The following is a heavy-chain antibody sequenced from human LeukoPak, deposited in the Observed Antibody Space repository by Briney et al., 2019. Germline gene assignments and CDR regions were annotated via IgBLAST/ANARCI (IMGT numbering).Heavy chain of an antibody. J-gene: IGHJ4*02. D-gene: IGHD4-17*01. CDR2: ISSDGSST. V-gene: IGHV3-74*01. CDR3: ARAESVNGDYVRWGY. CDR1: GFTFSSYW. Sequence: GGSLRLSCAASGFTFSSYWMHWVRQAPGKGLVWVSRISSDGSSTSNADSVKSRFTISRDNAKNTLYLQMNSLRAEDTAVYYCARAESVNGDYVRWGYWGQGTLVTVSS.